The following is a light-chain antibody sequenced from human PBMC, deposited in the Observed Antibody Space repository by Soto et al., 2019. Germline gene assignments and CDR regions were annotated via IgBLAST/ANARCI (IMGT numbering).Light chain of an antibody. V-gene: IGLV2-14*01. CDR1: SSDIASFNY. CDR3: NSYSSSTFYV. CDR2: QVT. J-gene: IGLJ1*01. Sequence: QSALTQPPSASGSPGQSVTISCTGSSSDIASFNYVSWYQQYPGKAPKLLIYQVTSRASGVSHRFSGSKFGDTASLTISGLQPEDEAEYYCNSYSSSTFYVFGTGTKVTVL.